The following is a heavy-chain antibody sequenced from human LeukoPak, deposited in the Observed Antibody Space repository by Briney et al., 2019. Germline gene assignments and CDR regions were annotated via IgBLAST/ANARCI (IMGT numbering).Heavy chain of an antibody. CDR1: GGSISSSSYY. J-gene: IGHJ6*03. CDR3: ARHRVVTTGIYYYYYYYMDV. Sequence: PSETLSLTCTVSGGSISSSSYYWGWIRQPPGKGLEWIGSIYYSGSTYYNPSLKSRVTISVDTSKNQFSLKLSSVTAADTAVYYCARHRVVTTGIYYYYYYYMDVWGKGTTVTVSS. V-gene: IGHV4-39*01. CDR2: IYYSGST. D-gene: IGHD4-11*01.